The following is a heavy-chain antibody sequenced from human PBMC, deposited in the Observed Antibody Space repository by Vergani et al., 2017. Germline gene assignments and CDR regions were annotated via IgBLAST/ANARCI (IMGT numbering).Heavy chain of an antibody. CDR1: GYSFTSYC. D-gene: IGHD6-19*01. CDR3: ARQVAVADKWWGPYYYYGMDV. J-gene: IGHJ6*02. V-gene: IGHV5-10-1*01. CDR2: IDPSESYT. Sequence: EVQLVQSGAEVKKPGESLRISCKVSGYSFTSYCISWVRQMPGKGLEWMGRIDPSESYTNYSPSFQGHVTIAADKSISTAYLEWSSLKASDTAMYDCARQVAVADKWWGPYYYYGMDVWGQGTTVTVSS.